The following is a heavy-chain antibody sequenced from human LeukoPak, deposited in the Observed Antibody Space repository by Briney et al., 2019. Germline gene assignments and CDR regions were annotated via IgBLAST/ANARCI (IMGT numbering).Heavy chain of an antibody. CDR3: ATDRGWFVLDY. J-gene: IGHJ4*02. CDR1: DLTFNMYW. Sequence: GGPLRLSCTASDLTFNMYWMTWVRQAPGKGLQWVANIKEDGSEIYYVDSVKGRFTISRDNAKKSVYLQMNSLRVEDTAVYYCATDRGWFVLDYWGQGSLVTVSS. D-gene: IGHD2-15*01. CDR2: IKEDGSEI. V-gene: IGHV3-7*01.